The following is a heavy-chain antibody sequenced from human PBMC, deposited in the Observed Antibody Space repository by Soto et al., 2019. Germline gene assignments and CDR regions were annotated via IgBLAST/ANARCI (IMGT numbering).Heavy chain of an antibody. J-gene: IGHJ6*02. Sequence: QVQLVQSGAEVKKPGSSVKVSCKASGGTFSSYAISWVRQAPGQGREWMGGIIPISGTANYAQKFQGRVTLTADDSTSTAYMELSSLRSEDTAVYYCARSQGSSTSLEIYYYYYYGMDVWGQGTTVTVSS. CDR2: IIPISGTA. CDR3: ARSQGSSTSLEIYYYYYYGMDV. V-gene: IGHV1-69*01. CDR1: GGTFSSYA. D-gene: IGHD2-2*01.